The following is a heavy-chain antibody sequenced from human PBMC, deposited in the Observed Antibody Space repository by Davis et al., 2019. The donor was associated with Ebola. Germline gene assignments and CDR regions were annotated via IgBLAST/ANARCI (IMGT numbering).Heavy chain of an antibody. CDR1: GGSISSSSYY. J-gene: IGHJ4*02. Sequence: GSLRLSCTVSGGSISSSSYYWGWIRQPPGKGLEWIGSIYYSGSTYYNPSLKSRVTISVDTSKNQFSLKLSSVTAADTAVYYCAGADYSFLAFDYWGQGTLVTVSS. CDR2: IYYSGST. D-gene: IGHD4-11*01. V-gene: IGHV4-39*01. CDR3: AGADYSFLAFDY.